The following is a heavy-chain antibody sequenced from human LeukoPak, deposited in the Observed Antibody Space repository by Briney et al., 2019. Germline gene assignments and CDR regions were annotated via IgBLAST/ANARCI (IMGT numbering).Heavy chain of an antibody. D-gene: IGHD2-15*01. V-gene: IGHV3-23*01. CDR2: ISASGSNT. CDR1: GFTFTSYA. Sequence: PGGSLRLSCAASGFTFTSYAMSWVRQAPGKGLEWVSGISASGSNTYYADSVKGRFTISRDNSKNTLYLQMNSLRTEDTAVYYCAKSDLGHRSRQVGHFDYWGQGTLVTVSS. CDR3: AKSDLGHRSRQVGHFDY. J-gene: IGHJ4*02.